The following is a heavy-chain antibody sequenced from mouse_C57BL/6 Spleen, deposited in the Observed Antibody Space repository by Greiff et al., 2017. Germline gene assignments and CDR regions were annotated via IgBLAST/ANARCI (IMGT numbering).Heavy chain of an antibody. D-gene: IGHD2-3*01. CDR1: GYTFTSYW. J-gene: IGHJ2*01. CDR2: IDPSVSYT. CDR3: ARPDGKEDYFDY. V-gene: IGHV1-69*01. Sequence: QVQLQQPGAELVMPGASVKLSCKASGYTFTSYWMHWVKQRPGQGLEWIGEIDPSVSYTNYNQKFKGKSTLTVDKSSSTAYMQLSSLTSEDSAVYYCARPDGKEDYFDYWGQGTTLTVSS.